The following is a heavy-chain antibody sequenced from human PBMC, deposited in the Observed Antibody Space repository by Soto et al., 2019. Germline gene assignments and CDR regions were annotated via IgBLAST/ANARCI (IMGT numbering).Heavy chain of an antibody. CDR1: GDYFSDYW. CDR3: ARQYYNFWSGSYSGSSYFDF. D-gene: IGHD3-3*01. CDR2: IHPRDSDT. J-gene: IGHJ2*01. V-gene: IGHV5-51*01. Sequence: VESLTISCQVSGDYFSDYWIVWVLQMPGRGLESMGIIHPRDSDTKYSPSFQGHVTFSVGTSISTAFLYWNSLKASDTAIYYCARQYYNFWSGSYSGSSYFDFWGRGTLVTVSS.